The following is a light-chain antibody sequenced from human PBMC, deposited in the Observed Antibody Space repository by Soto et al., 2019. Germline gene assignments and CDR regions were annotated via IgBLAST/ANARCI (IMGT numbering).Light chain of an antibody. CDR1: SSDVGGYNY. Sequence: QSALTQPASVSGSPGQSITISCTGTSSDVGGYNYVSWYQQHPGKAPKLMIYDVNNRPSGVSNRFSDSKSGNTASLTISGLQAEDEADYYCCSYTSSSTLVLGGGTKLTVL. CDR3: CSYTSSSTLV. V-gene: IGLV2-14*01. CDR2: DVN. J-gene: IGLJ2*01.